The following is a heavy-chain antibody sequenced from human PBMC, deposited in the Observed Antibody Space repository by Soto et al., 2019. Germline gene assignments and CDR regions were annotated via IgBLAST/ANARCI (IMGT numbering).Heavy chain of an antibody. J-gene: IGHJ4*02. CDR2: ISGSGRST. Sequence: GGSLRLSCAASGFTFSSYAMSWVRQAPGKGLEWVLGISGSGRSTYYADSVKGRFTISRDNSKNTLYLQMCSLRAEDTALYYCAKAQSSSWYIFDYWGQGTLVTVSS. CDR3: AKAQSSSWYIFDY. D-gene: IGHD6-13*01. V-gene: IGHV3-23*01. CDR1: GFTFSSYA.